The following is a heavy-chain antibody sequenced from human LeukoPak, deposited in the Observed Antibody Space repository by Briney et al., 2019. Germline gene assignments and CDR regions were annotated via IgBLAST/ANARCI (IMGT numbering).Heavy chain of an antibody. Sequence: ASVKVSCKASGYTFTSYAMHWVRQAPGQRLEWMGWINAGNGNTKYSQEFQGRVTITRDTSASTAYMELSSLRSEDMAVYYCALTAYSSSYVGYFDYWGQGTLVTVSS. D-gene: IGHD6-6*01. CDR3: ALTAYSSSYVGYFDY. CDR1: GYTFTSYA. V-gene: IGHV1-3*03. J-gene: IGHJ4*02. CDR2: INAGNGNT.